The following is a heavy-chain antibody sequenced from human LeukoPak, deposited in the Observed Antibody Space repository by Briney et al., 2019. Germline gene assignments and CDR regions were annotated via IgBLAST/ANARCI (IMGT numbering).Heavy chain of an antibody. CDR2: IIPILGIA. CDR3: ARRLGGSYDDAFDI. D-gene: IGHD1-26*01. J-gene: IGHJ3*02. CDR1: GGTFSSYA. Sequence: SVKLSCKASGGTFSSYAISWVRQAPGQGLEWMGRIIPILGIANYAQKFQGRVTITADKSTSTAYMELSSLRSEDTAVYYCARRLGGSYDDAFDIWGQGTMVTVSS. V-gene: IGHV1-69*04.